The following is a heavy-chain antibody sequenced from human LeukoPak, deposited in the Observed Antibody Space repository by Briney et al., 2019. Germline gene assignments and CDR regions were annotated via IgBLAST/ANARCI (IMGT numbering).Heavy chain of an antibody. J-gene: IGHJ4*02. Sequence: GGSLRLSCAASGFTFSSYSMNWVRQAPEKGLEWVSAISGSGGSTYYADSVKGRFTISRDNSKNTLYLQMNSLRAEDTAVYYCAKGQWLVRDYWGQGTLVTVSS. CDR1: GFTFSSYS. V-gene: IGHV3-23*01. D-gene: IGHD6-19*01. CDR2: ISGSGGST. CDR3: AKGQWLVRDY.